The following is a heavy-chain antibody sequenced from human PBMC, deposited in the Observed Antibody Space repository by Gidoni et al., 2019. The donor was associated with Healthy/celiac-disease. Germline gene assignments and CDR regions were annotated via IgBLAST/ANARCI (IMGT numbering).Heavy chain of an antibody. J-gene: IGHJ6*02. D-gene: IGHD3-22*01. CDR1: GGSFSGYY. CDR3: ARIPRYYDSSGYYYQNYYYYYGMDV. Sequence: QVQLQQWGAGLLKPSETLSLTCAVYGGSFSGYYWSWIRQPPGKGLEWIGEINHSGSTNYNPSLKSRVTISVDTSKNQFSLKLSSVTAADTAVYYCARIPRYYDSSGYYYQNYYYYYGMDVWGQGTTVTVSS. CDR2: INHSGST. V-gene: IGHV4-34*01.